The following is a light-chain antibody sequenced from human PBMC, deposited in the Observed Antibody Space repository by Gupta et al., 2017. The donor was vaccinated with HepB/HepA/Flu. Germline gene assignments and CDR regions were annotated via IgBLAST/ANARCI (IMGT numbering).Light chain of an antibody. Sequence: SYELAQPPSVSVSPGQTAIITCSGDKLGDKYACWYQQKPGQSPVLVIYQESKRPSGINERVLCYTSANNATRQTSVKPTMDEADDYWLVSDTRTASWVFGGGTKLTVL. V-gene: IGLV3-1*01. J-gene: IGLJ3*02. CDR3: LVSDTRTASWV. CDR1: KLGDKY. CDR2: QES.